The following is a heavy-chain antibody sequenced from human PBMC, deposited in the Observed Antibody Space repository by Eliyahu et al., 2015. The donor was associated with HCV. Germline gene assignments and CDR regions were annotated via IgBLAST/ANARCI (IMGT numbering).Heavy chain of an antibody. Sequence: QLQLQESGPGLVKPSETLSLTCXVXGGXISSXSYYWGWIRQPPGKGLEWIGSIYYSGSTYYNPSLKSRVTISVDTSKNQFSLKLSSVTAADTAVYYCARAMEEVGQLVYSQNNWFDPWGQGTLVTVSS. D-gene: IGHD6-6*01. J-gene: IGHJ5*02. CDR3: ARAMEEVGQLVYSQNNWFDP. CDR2: IYYSGST. V-gene: IGHV4-39*07. CDR1: GGXISSXSYY.